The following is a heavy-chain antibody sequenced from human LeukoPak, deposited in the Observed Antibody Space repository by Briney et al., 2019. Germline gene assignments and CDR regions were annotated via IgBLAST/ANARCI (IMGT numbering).Heavy chain of an antibody. V-gene: IGHV3-23*01. D-gene: IGHD5-18*01. Sequence: PGGSLRLSCGASGLTLRSYTMNWVRRAPGKGLEWVALIGPDGDDRFYADSVRGRFTISRDNSDNMMFLQMSGLRAEDTATYYCARSSGGSRPHSRIFDFWGQGTMVTVSS. CDR3: ARSSGGSRPHSRIFDF. CDR2: IGPDGDDR. J-gene: IGHJ4*02. CDR1: GLTLRSYT.